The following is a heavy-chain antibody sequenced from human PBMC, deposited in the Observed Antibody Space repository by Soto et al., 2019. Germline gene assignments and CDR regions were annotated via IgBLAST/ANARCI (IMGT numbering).Heavy chain of an antibody. CDR3: TRCIEVVTMVRGVSSYYYYYGMDV. CDR2: ISHIFGTA. D-gene: IGHD3-10*01. CDR1: GGTFSSYA. V-gene: IGHV1-69*01. Sequence: QVQLVQSGAEVKKPGSSVKVSCKASGGTFSSYAISWVRQSPGQGLEWMGGISHIFGTANYAQKFQGRVTITADESTSTAFIDLRGLRCEETAVYYCTRCIEVVTMVRGVSSYYYYYGMDVWCQGTTVTVSS. J-gene: IGHJ6*02.